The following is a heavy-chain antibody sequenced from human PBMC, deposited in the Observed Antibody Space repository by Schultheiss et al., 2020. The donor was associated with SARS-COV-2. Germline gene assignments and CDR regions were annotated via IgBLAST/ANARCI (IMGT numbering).Heavy chain of an antibody. Sequence: GGSLRLSCAASGFTFDDYGMSWVRQAPGKGLEWVSGINWNGGSTGYADSVKGRFTISRDNAKNSLYLQMNSLRAGDTAVYYCAKGGQLLFWYNWFDPWGQGTLVTVSS. J-gene: IGHJ5*02. CDR3: AKGGQLLFWYNWFDP. CDR2: INWNGGST. V-gene: IGHV3-20*04. CDR1: GFTFDDYG. D-gene: IGHD2-2*01.